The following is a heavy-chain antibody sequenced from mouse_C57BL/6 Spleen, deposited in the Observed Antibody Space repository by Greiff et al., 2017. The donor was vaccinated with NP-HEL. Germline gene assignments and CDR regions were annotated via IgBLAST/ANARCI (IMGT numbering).Heavy chain of an antibody. CDR2: IHPNSGIT. Sequence: QVQLQQPGAELVKPGASVKLSCKASGYTFTSYWMHWVKQRPGQGLEWIGMIHPNSGITNYNEKFKSKATLTVDKSSSTAYMQLSSLTSEDSAVYYCARGIYYYGSSYDYFDYWGQGTTLTVSS. J-gene: IGHJ2*01. CDR3: ARGIYYYGSSYDYFDY. D-gene: IGHD1-1*01. CDR1: GYTFTSYW. V-gene: IGHV1-64*01.